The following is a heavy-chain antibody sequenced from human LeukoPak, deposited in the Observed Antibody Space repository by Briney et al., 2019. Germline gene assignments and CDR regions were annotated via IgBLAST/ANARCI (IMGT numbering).Heavy chain of an antibody. J-gene: IGHJ4*02. D-gene: IGHD3-9*01. Sequence: ASVKVSCKVSGYTLTELSMHWVRQAPGKGLEWMGGFDPEDGETIYAQKFQGRVTMTEDTSTDTAYMELSSLRSEDTAVYYCAXTDXPRGYDISEDYWGQGTLVTVSS. V-gene: IGHV1-24*01. CDR1: GYTLTELS. CDR3: AXTDXPRGYDISEDY. CDR2: FDPEDGET.